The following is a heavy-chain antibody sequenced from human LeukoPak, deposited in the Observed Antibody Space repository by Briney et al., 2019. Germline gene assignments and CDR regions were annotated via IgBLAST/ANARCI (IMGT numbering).Heavy chain of an antibody. CDR1: GDRVSSQSGG. Sequence: SPTLTLTCGISGDRVSSQSGGWNWIWQSPSSGLEWLGRTYYTSKWYNEYAVSMKSRITINSDTSKNQLSLHLDSVTPEDTAVYYCAREQLWSGPNRFDSWGQGTLVTVSS. J-gene: IGHJ5*01. D-gene: IGHD3-10*02. V-gene: IGHV6-1*01. CDR3: AREQLWSGPNRFDS. CDR2: TYYTSKWYN.